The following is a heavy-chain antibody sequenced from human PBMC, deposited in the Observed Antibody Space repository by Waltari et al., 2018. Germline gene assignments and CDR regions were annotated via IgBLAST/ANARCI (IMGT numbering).Heavy chain of an antibody. Sequence: QVQLVQSGAEVKKPGASVKVSCKVSGYTLTELSMHWVRQAPGKGLEWMGGFDPEDGETIYAQKFQGRVTMTEDTSTDTAYMELSSLRSEDTAVYYCATYRALYYDFWSGYPNPHYGMDVWGQGTTVTVSS. CDR1: GYTLTELS. J-gene: IGHJ6*02. D-gene: IGHD3-3*01. CDR3: ATYRALYYDFWSGYPNPHYGMDV. V-gene: IGHV1-24*01. CDR2: FDPEDGET.